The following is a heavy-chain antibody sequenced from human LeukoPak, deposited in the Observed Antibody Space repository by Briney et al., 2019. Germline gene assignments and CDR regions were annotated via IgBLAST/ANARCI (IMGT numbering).Heavy chain of an antibody. V-gene: IGHV3-53*01. D-gene: IGHD3-10*01. J-gene: IGHJ4*02. CDR2: IYSGGST. Sequence: GGSLRLSCAASGFTVSSNYMSWVRQAPGKGLERVSVIYSGGSTYYADSVKGRFTISRDNSKNTLYLQMNSLRAEDTAVYYCARDHFYGSGSYSPPGYWGQGTLVTVSS. CDR1: GFTVSSNY. CDR3: ARDHFYGSGSYSPPGY.